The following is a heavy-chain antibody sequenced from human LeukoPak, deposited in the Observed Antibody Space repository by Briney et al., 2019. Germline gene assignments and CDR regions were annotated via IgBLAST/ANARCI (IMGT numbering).Heavy chain of an antibody. Sequence: SETLSLTCAVYGGSFSGYYWSWIRQPPGKGLEWIGEINHSGCTNYNPSLKSRVTISVDTSKNQFSLKLSSVTAADTAVYYCARSNYDSSGYLGYFDYWGQGTLVTVSS. D-gene: IGHD3-22*01. CDR2: INHSGCT. J-gene: IGHJ4*02. V-gene: IGHV4-34*01. CDR1: GGSFSGYY. CDR3: ARSNYDSSGYLGYFDY.